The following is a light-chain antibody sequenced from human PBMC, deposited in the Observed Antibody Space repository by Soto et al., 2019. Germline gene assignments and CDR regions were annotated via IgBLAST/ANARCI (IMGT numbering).Light chain of an antibody. J-gene: IGLJ2*01. CDR1: SSDVGGYNY. CDR3: SSYTSSSTLVV. Sequence: QSALTQPASVSGSPGQSITISCTGTSSDVGGYNYVSWYQQHPGKAPKLMIYDVSNRPSGVSYRFSGSKSGNTASLTISALQAEDDDDYYCSSYTSSSTLVVFGGGTKLTVL. CDR2: DVS. V-gene: IGLV2-14*03.